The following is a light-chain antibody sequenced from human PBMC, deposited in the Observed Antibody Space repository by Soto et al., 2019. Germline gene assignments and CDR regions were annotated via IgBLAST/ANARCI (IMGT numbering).Light chain of an antibody. V-gene: IGKV3-20*01. CDR2: GAS. J-gene: IGKJ1*01. CDR3: QQYGSSPQT. Sequence: SVLTQSPGTLSLSPGARATLSCRASQSVSSSYLAWYQQKPGQAPRLLIYGASSRATGIPDRFSGSGSGTDFTLTISRLEPEDFAVYYCQQYGSSPQTFGQGTKVEIK. CDR1: QSVSSSY.